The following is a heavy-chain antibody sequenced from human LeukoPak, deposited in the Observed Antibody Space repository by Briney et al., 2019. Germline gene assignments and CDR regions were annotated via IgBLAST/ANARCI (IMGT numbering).Heavy chain of an antibody. J-gene: IGHJ4*02. D-gene: IGHD6-6*01. CDR1: GYSFTSYW. CDR2: IYPGDSDT. V-gene: IGHV5-51*01. CDR3: ASVDVSSSGRGSPFFDY. Sequence: GESLKISCKGSGYSFTSYWIGWVRQMPGKGLEWMGIIYPGDSDTRYSPSFQGQVTISADKSISTAYLQWSSLKASDTAMYYCASVDVSSSGRGSPFFDYWSQGTLVTVSS.